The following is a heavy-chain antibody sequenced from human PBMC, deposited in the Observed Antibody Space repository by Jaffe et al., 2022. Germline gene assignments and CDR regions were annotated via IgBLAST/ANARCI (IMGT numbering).Heavy chain of an antibody. CDR3: GAVPAAINAFDI. CDR1: GDSISSSNW. V-gene: IGHV4-4*02. D-gene: IGHD2-2*01. J-gene: IGHJ3*02. Sequence: QVQLQESGPGLVKPSGTLSLTCTVSGDSISSSNWWSWVRQPPGKGLEWIGEIYHSGSTNYNPSLKSRVTISVDKSKNQFSLNLSSVTAADTAVYYCGAVPAAINAFDIWGQGTMVTVSS. CDR2: IYHSGST.